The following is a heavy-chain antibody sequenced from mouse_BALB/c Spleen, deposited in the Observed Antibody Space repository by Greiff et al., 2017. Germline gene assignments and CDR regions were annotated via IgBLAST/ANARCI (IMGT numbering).Heavy chain of an antibody. CDR3: ARQELGGYAMDY. Sequence: EVMLVESGGGLVKPGGSLKLSCAASGFTFSSYTMSWVRQTPEKRLEWVATISSGGSYTYYPDSVKGRFTISRDNAKNTLYLQMSSLRSEDTAMYYCARQELGGYAMDYWGQGTSVTVSS. CDR1: GFTFSSYT. D-gene: IGHD4-1*01. CDR2: ISSGGSYT. V-gene: IGHV5-9-1*01. J-gene: IGHJ4*01.